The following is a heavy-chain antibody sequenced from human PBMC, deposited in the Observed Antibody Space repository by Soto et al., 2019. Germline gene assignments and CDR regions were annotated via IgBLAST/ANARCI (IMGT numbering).Heavy chain of an antibody. CDR3: AKVYRYSSGPSS. D-gene: IGHD6-19*01. Sequence: GGSLRLSCAASGFTFSSYAMSWVRQAPGKGLEWVSAISGSGGSTYYEDSVKGRFTISRDNSKNTLYLQMNSLRAEDPAVYYCAKVYRYSSGPSSGGQGTLVTVSS. V-gene: IGHV3-23*01. CDR2: ISGSGGST. J-gene: IGHJ4*02. CDR1: GFTFSSYA.